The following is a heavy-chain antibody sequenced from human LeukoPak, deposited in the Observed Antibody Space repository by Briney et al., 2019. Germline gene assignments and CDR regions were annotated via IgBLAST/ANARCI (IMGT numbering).Heavy chain of an antibody. D-gene: IGHD6-19*01. CDR1: GGSIENHH. V-gene: IGHV4-59*11. CDR2: IYSSGST. Sequence: SETLSLTCTVSGGSIENHHWTWVRQPPGKGLEWIGYIYSSGSTNYNPSLKSRVTISLDTSRNQFSLKLTSVSAADTAVYYCAKESSGGWYFDYWGQGTLVTVSS. CDR3: AKESSGGWYFDY. J-gene: IGHJ4*02.